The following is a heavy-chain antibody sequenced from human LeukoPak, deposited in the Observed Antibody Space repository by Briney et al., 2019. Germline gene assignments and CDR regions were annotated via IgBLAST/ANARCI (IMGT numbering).Heavy chain of an antibody. CDR1: RFPFNTYH. D-gene: IGHD4-11*01. V-gene: IGHV3-30*03. CDR2: VSSDGSDN. J-gene: IGHJ6*02. Sequence: GGSLRLSCEASRFPFNTYHLHWVRQAPGKGLEWLAVVSSDGSDNYNADSVKGRFTISRDNSKNTVYLQMNSLRVEDTAVYYCVRYRVSYKYYAMDVWGQGTTVTVSS. CDR3: VRYRVSYKYYAMDV.